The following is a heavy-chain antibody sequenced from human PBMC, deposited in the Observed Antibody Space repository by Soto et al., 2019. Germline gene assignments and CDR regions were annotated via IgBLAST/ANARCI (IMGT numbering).Heavy chain of an antibody. J-gene: IGHJ4*02. CDR2: INHSGST. V-gene: IGHV4-34*01. D-gene: IGHD2-2*01. CDR1: GGSFSGYY. CDR3: ARDPSPIVVVPAAIAGFDY. Sequence: SETLSLTCAVYGGSFSGYYWSWIRQPPGKGLEWIGEINHSGSTNYNPSLKSRVTISVDTSKNQFSLKLSSVTAADTAVYYCARDPSPIVVVPAAIAGFDYWGQGTLVTVSS.